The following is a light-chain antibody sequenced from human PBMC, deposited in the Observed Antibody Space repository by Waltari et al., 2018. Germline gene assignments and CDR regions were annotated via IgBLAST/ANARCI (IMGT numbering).Light chain of an antibody. V-gene: IGKV3-15*01. CDR1: QIISKN. CDR3: QQYDNWAPWT. CDR2: GVS. J-gene: IGKJ1*01. Sequence: EIVMTQSPATLSVSPGERVTLSCRASQIISKNVAWYQQKPGQAPRPLIYGVSIRATGIPARVSGSGSGTEFTLTISSLQSEDSAVYHCQQYDNWAPWTFGQGTKVEIK.